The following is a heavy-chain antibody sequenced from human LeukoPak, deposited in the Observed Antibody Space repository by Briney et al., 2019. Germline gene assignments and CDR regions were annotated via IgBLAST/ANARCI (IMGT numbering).Heavy chain of an antibody. CDR1: GFTVSSNY. CDR3: ARETGSYLGH. V-gene: IGHV3-53*01. D-gene: IGHD1-26*01. J-gene: IGHJ4*02. CDR2: IYSGGTT. Sequence: GGSLRLSCAASGFTVSSNYMSWVRQAPGKGLEWVSVIYSGGTTYHADSVKGRFTISRDNSKNTLYLQMNSLRAEDTAVYYCARETGSYLGHWGQGTLVTVSS.